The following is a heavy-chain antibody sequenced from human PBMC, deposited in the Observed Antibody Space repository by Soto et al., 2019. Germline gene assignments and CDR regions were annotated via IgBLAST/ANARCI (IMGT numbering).Heavy chain of an antibody. CDR2: ISAYNGNT. V-gene: IGHV1-18*01. D-gene: IGHD3-10*01. CDR1: GYTFTSYG. J-gene: IGHJ6*02. Sequence: QVQLVQSGAEVKKPGASVKVSCKASGYTFTSYGISWVRQAPGQGLEWMGWISAYNGNTNYAQKLQGRVTMTTDTSTSTAYMQVRSLRSEDTAVYYCARGDVNYGSGSYYNHYYYYGMDVWGQGTTVTASS. CDR3: ARGDVNYGSGSYYNHYYYYGMDV.